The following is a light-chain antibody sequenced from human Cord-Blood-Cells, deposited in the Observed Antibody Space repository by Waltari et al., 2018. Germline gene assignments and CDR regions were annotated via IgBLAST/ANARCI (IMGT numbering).Light chain of an antibody. CDR2: GAS. CDR1: QSVSSSY. Sequence: EIVFTQSPGTLSLSPGERATLSCRASQSVSSSYLAGYQQTPGQAPRLLIYGASSSATGIPDRFSGSGSGTDFTLTISRLEPEDFAVYYCQQYGSSLYSFGQGTKLEIK. V-gene: IGKV3-20*01. J-gene: IGKJ2*03. CDR3: QQYGSSLYS.